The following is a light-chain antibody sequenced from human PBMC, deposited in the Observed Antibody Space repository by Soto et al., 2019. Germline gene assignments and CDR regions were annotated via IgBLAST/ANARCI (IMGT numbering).Light chain of an antibody. CDR3: LQYSSHSWT. CDR1: RSISDW. CDR2: DAS. J-gene: IGKJ1*01. Sequence: DIQMTQSPSTLSASVGDRVTITCRASRSISDWLAWYQRKPGKAPELLIFDASSLKSGVPSRFSGSGSGTEVTLTISRLQPDDVATYYCLQYSSHSWTVGQGTKVDFK. V-gene: IGKV1-5*01.